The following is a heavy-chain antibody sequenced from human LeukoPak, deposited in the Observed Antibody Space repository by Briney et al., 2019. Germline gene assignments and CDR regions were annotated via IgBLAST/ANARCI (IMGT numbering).Heavy chain of an antibody. CDR1: GYTFTSYG. CDR2: ISAYNGNT. Sequence: ASVKVSCKASGYTFTSYGISWVRQAPGQGLEWMGWISAYNGNTNYAQKLQGRVTMTTDTSTSTAYMELRSLRSDDAAVYYCARDNKLRDSSGYYREDYWGQGTLVTVPS. V-gene: IGHV1-18*01. D-gene: IGHD3-22*01. CDR3: ARDNKLRDSSGYYREDY. J-gene: IGHJ4*02.